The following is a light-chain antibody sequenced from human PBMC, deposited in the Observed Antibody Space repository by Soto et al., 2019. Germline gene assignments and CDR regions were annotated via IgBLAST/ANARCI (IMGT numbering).Light chain of an antibody. Sequence: EVVMTQSPATLSASPGERVTLSSRASQNLGSSLAWYQQRPGQAPRLLVYGGSTRATGIPARYSGSGSGTEYTITISSLQSEDFAVYYCQQYNYGPPYTFGQGTNLEFK. CDR1: QNLGSS. CDR3: QQYNYGPPYT. CDR2: GGS. J-gene: IGKJ2*01. V-gene: IGKV3-15*01.